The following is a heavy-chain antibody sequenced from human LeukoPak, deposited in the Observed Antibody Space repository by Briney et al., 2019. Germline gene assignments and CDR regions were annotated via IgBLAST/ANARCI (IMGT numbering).Heavy chain of an antibody. J-gene: IGHJ4*02. V-gene: IGHV4-39*07. CDR2: IYYSGST. D-gene: IGHD6-19*01. Sequence: SETLSLTCSVSGGSISSSRDSWGWIRQPRGKGLEWIGSIYYSGSTYYNPSLKSRVTISVDTSKNQFSLKLSSVTAADTAVYYCARDPITLTTPVAGRPFDYGGQGTLVTVSS. CDR1: GGSISSSRDS. CDR3: ARDPITLTTPVAGRPFDY.